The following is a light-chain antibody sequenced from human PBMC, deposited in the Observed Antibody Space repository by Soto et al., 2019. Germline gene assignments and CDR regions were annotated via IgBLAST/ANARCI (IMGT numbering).Light chain of an antibody. CDR1: QSVRSMY. J-gene: IGKJ1*01. CDR2: DAS. Sequence: VLTQSPGTLSLSPGERATLSCRASQSVRSMYLAWYQQKPGQAPRLLIYDASSRATDIPDRFSGSGSGTDFTLTISRLEPEDFAIYYCQYYSNSLWTFGQGTKVDIK. V-gene: IGKV3-20*01. CDR3: QYYSNSLWT.